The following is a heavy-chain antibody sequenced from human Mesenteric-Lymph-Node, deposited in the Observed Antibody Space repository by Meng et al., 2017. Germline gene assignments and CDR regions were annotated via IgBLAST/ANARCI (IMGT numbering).Heavy chain of an antibody. CDR3: ARDHSTSRSWGY. D-gene: IGHD6-13*01. CDR1: GYTFTGYK. J-gene: IGHJ4*02. Sequence: ASVKVSCKASGYTFTGYKIHWVRQPPGQGLEWMGWISPNSGATNYGQKFQGRVTMTRDTSISTAYMEVSSLRSDDTAVYYCARDHSTSRSWGYWGQGSLVTVSS. V-gene: IGHV1-2*02. CDR2: ISPNSGAT.